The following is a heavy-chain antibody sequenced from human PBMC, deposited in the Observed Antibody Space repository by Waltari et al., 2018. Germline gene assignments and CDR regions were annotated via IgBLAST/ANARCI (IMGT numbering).Heavy chain of an antibody. CDR2: VEPEDGET. Sequence: EVQLVQSGAEVQKPGATVKISCKASGYTFTDYYMHWVQQAPGKGLEWMGRVEPEDGETIYAEKCQGRVTITADTSTDTAYMELSSLRAEDTAVYYCATSIWNYGGYWGQGTLVTVSS. D-gene: IGHD1-7*01. CDR1: GYTFTDYY. V-gene: IGHV1-69-2*01. J-gene: IGHJ4*02. CDR3: ATSIWNYGGY.